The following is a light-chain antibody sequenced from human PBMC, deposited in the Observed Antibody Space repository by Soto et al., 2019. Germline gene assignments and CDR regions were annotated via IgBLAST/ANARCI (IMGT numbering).Light chain of an antibody. V-gene: IGKV1-39*01. CDR3: QHTYTTPIT. Sequence: DIEMTQSPSSLSASIGETVTVTCRASQSISRYLNWYQQKPGKAPKLLIYHSSTLQSGVPSRFSGSGSGTDFTLTISSLQPEDFATYYCQHTYTTPITFGQGTRLEIK. CDR1: QSISRY. J-gene: IGKJ5*01. CDR2: HSS.